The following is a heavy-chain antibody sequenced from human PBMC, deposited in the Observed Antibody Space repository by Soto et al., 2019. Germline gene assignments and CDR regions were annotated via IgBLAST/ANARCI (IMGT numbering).Heavy chain of an antibody. CDR2: SLPIFGTA. D-gene: IGHD3-10*01. V-gene: IGHV1-69*14. CDR1: GGSFSTSS. J-gene: IGHJ3*02. Sequence: QVLLVQSGAEMKKPGSSVRVSCKASGGSFSTSSINWVRQAPGQRPEWMANSLPIFGTADFAQKFQGRLTTTADSSTHTAYLELRSLFSEATAVYYCARGHEFGGTSDAYDIWCQVTVVTDSS. CDR3: ARGHEFGGTSDAYDI.